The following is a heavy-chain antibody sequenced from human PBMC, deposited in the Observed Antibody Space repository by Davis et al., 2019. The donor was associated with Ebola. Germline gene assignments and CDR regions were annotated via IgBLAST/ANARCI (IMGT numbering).Heavy chain of an antibody. J-gene: IGHJ6*02. CDR3: ARSRGYSAYVNADYYGMDV. CDR2: TSYDGRNK. V-gene: IGHV3-30*03. Sequence: PGGSLRLSCAASGFTFRSYGMHWVRQAPGKGLEWVAVTSYDGRNKYYADSVKGRFTISRDNSKNTLDLQMHSLTAEDTAVYYCARSRGYSAYVNADYYGMDVWGQGTTVTVSS. D-gene: IGHD5-12*01. CDR1: GFTFRSYG.